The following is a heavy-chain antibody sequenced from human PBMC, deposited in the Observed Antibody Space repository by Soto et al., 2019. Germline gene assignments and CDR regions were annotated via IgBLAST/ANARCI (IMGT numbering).Heavy chain of an antibody. CDR3: ARDLAKGGGSAGFDY. Sequence: GASVKVSCKASGYTLTICYMHWVRQAPGQGLEWMGWINPNSGGTMFPQKFQGRVTMTWDTSISTAYMALTRLRSDDTAVYYCARDLAKGGGSAGFDYWGQGTLVTVSS. D-gene: IGHD1-26*01. CDR1: GYTLTICY. CDR2: INPNSGGT. V-gene: IGHV1-2*02. J-gene: IGHJ4*02.